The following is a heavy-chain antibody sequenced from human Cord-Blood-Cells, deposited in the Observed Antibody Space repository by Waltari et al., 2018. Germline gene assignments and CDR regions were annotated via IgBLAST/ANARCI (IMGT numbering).Heavy chain of an antibody. CDR2: ISGSGGST. D-gene: IGHD6-13*01. Sequence: EVQLLESGGGLVQPGGSLRLSWAASGFTFSSYAMSRVRQAPGKGLEWVSAISGSGGSTYYADSVKGRFTISRDNSKNTLYLQMNSLRAEDTAVYYCAKLGAAGDNPTFDYWGQGTLVTVSS. CDR3: AKLGAAGDNPTFDY. V-gene: IGHV3-23*01. CDR1: GFTFSSYA. J-gene: IGHJ4*02.